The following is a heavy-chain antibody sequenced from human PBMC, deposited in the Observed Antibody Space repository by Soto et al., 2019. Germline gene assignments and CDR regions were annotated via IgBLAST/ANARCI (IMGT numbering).Heavy chain of an antibody. J-gene: IGHJ4*02. CDR2: ISKSGDNT. D-gene: IGHD2-15*01. CDR3: ARVHVVAATFDY. CDR1: GFTFGSYA. Sequence: RLSCAASGFTFGSYAMSWVRQAPGKGLEWVSTISKSGDNTYYADSVKGRFTISRDDSKNSLYLQMNSLRAEDTAVYYCARVHVVAATFDYWGQGTLVTVSS. V-gene: IGHV3-23*01.